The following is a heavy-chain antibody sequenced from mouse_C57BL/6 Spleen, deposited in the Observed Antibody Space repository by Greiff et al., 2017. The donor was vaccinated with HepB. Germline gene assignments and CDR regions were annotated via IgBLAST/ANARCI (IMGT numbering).Heavy chain of an antibody. CDR3: ARERDYGSRDYDAMDY. CDR1: GFTFSSYA. CDR2: ISDGGSYT. Sequence: EVMLVESGGGLVKPGGSLKLSCAASGFTFSSYAMSWVRQTPEKRLEWVATISDGGSYTYYPDNVKGRFTISRDNAKNNLYLQMSHLKSEDTAMYYCARERDYGSRDYDAMDYWGQGTSVTVSS. V-gene: IGHV5-4*01. J-gene: IGHJ4*01. D-gene: IGHD1-1*01.